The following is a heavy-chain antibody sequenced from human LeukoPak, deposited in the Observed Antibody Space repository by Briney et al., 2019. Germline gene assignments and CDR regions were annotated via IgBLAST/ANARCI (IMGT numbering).Heavy chain of an antibody. V-gene: IGHV4-59*01. D-gene: IGHD6-13*01. J-gene: IGHJ4*02. CDR1: GGSISSYY. CDR3: ASLTRGIAAADY. Sequence: SETLSLTCTVSGGSISSYYWSWIRQPPGKGLEWIGYIYYSGSTNYNPSLKSRVTISVDTSKNQFSLKLSSVTAADTAVYYCASLTRGIAAADYWGQGTLVTVSS. CDR2: IYYSGST.